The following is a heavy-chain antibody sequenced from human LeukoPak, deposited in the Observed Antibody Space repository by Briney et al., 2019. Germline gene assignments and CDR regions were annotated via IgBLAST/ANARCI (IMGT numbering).Heavy chain of an antibody. V-gene: IGHV3-30*02. CDR1: GFTFSNYG. CDR3: ANGYYYGSGSYYKEAFDI. Sequence: GGSLRLSCAASGFTFSNYGMHWVRQAPGKGLEWVAVIWYDGSDKYHADSVKGRFTISRDNSKNTLYLQMNSLRAEDTAVYYCANGYYYGSGSYYKEAFDIWGQGTMVTVSS. CDR2: IWYDGSDK. D-gene: IGHD3-10*01. J-gene: IGHJ3*02.